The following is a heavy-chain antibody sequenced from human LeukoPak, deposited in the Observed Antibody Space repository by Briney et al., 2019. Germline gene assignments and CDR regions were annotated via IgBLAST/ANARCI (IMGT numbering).Heavy chain of an antibody. Sequence: SVKVSCKASGGTFSSYTISWVRQAPGQGLEWMGRIIPILGIANYAQKFQGRVTITADKSTSTAYMELSSLRSEDTAVYYCARALWYMTTVTYTWFDPWGQGTLVTVSS. CDR2: IIPILGIA. CDR3: ARALWYMTTVTYTWFDP. CDR1: GGTFSSYT. V-gene: IGHV1-69*02. J-gene: IGHJ5*02. D-gene: IGHD4-11*01.